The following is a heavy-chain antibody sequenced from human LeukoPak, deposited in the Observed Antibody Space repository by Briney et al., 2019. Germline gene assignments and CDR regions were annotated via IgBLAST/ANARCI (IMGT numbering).Heavy chain of an antibody. J-gene: IGHJ4*01. Sequence: ASVKVSCKASGYTQTSYGNSWVRQAPGQGLEWMGWISAYNGNTNYAQTLQGRVTTTTDTSTSTAYMELRSLRSDDTAVYYCARAGGATEDYWGQGTLVTVSS. CDR3: ARAGGATEDY. D-gene: IGHD1-26*01. V-gene: IGHV1-18*01. CDR2: ISAYNGNT. CDR1: GYTQTSYG.